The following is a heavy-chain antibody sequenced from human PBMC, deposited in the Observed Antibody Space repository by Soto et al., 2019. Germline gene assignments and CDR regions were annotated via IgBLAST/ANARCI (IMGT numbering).Heavy chain of an antibody. CDR1: GGSFSSYY. D-gene: IGHD4-17*01. Sequence: SETLSLTCAVYGGSFSSYYWGWIRQPPGKGLEWIGSIYYSGSTYYNPSLKSRVTISVDTSKNQFSLKLSSVTAADTAVYYCASTTVTTSHWGQGTLVTVSS. CDR3: ASTTVTTSH. CDR2: IYYSGST. J-gene: IGHJ4*02. V-gene: IGHV4-39*01.